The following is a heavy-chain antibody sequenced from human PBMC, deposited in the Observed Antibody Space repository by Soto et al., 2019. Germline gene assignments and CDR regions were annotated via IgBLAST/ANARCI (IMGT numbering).Heavy chain of an antibody. Sequence: EVQLVQSGAEVKKPGESLRISCKGSGYSFTSYWISWVRQMPGKGLEWMGRIDPSDYYTNYSPSFQGHVTISAGKSLSTDYLQWSSLKASDTAMYYCARRFTGDLYYGEVWGKGTTVTVSS. CDR1: GYSFTSYW. D-gene: IGHD3-16*01. J-gene: IGHJ6*03. CDR3: ARRFTGDLYYGEV. CDR2: IDPSDYYT. V-gene: IGHV5-10-1*03.